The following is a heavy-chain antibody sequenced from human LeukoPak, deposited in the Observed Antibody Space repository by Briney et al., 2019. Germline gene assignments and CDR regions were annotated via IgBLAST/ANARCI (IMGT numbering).Heavy chain of an antibody. CDR2: IYYRGNT. CDR1: GGSISSGGYY. Sequence: SETLSLTCTVSGGSISSGGYYWSWIRQHPGKGLEWIGYIYYRGNTYYNPSLKSGFSISVDMSKNQFSLKLSSVTAADTAVYYCARKNAFDIWGQGTMVTVSS. CDR3: ARKNAFDI. V-gene: IGHV4-31*03. J-gene: IGHJ3*02.